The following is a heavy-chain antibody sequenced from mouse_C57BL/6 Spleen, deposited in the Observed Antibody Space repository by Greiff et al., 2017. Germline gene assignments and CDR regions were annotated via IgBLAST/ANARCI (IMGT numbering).Heavy chain of an antibody. Sequence: VQLQQSGPELVKPGASVTISCKASGYSFTDYNMNWVKQSNGKSLEWIGVINPNYGTTSYNQKFKGKATLTVDQSSSTAYMQLKNLTTKDSAVEYCARGAITTGRYFDDWGTGTTRTVSS. J-gene: IGHJ1*03. CDR3: ARGAITTGRYFDD. V-gene: IGHV1-39*01. CDR1: GYSFTDYN. CDR2: INPNYGTT. D-gene: IGHD2-4*01.